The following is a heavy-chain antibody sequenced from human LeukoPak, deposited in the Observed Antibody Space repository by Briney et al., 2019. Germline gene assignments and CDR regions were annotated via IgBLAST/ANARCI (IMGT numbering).Heavy chain of an antibody. J-gene: IGHJ4*02. D-gene: IGHD7-27*01. Sequence: GASVKVSCKASGGTFSSYAISWVRQAPGQGLEWMGGIIPIFCTANYAQKFQGRVTITADESTSTAYMELSSLRSEDTAVYYCARGPPNWGYDYWGPGTLVTVSS. CDR2: IIPIFCTA. V-gene: IGHV1-69*13. CDR1: GGTFSSYA. CDR3: ARGPPNWGYDY.